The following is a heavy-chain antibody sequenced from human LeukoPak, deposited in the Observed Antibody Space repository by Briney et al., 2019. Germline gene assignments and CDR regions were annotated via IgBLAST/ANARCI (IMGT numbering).Heavy chain of an antibody. D-gene: IGHD1-26*01. CDR1: GYNFSGHY. CDR2: IKPSDGDT. Sequence: ASVKVSCKASGYNFSGHYMHWVRQAPGQGLEWMGWIKPSDGDTNYAQKFEGRVTMTRDTSMSTAYMELSSLRSDDTAVYYCASPPLSSAMYYAHWGQGTPVTVSS. V-gene: IGHV1-2*02. CDR3: ASPPLSSAMYYAH. J-gene: IGHJ4*02.